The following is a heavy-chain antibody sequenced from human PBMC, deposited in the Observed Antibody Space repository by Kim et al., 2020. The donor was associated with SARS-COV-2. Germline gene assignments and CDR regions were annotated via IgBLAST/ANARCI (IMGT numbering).Heavy chain of an antibody. CDR3: AKFQLLVYGMDV. Sequence: YYADSVKGRFTISRDNSKNTLYLQMNSLRAEDTAVYYCAKFQLLVYGMDVWGQGTTVTVSS. J-gene: IGHJ6*02. V-gene: IGHV3-23*01. D-gene: IGHD2-2*01.